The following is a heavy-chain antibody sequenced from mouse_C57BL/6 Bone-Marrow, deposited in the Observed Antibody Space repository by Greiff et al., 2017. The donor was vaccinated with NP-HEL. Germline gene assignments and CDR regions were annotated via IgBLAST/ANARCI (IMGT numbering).Heavy chain of an antibody. J-gene: IGHJ3*01. D-gene: IGHD2-1*01. V-gene: IGHV5-9-1*02. CDR2: ISSGGDYI. CDR1: GFTFSSYA. CDR3: TRGLLFFAY. Sequence: EVKVVESGEGLVKPGGSLKLSCAASGFTFSSYAMSWVRQTPEKRLEWVAYISSGGDYIYYADTVKGRFTISRDNARNTLYLQMSSLKSEDTAMYYCTRGLLFFAYWGQGTLVTVSA.